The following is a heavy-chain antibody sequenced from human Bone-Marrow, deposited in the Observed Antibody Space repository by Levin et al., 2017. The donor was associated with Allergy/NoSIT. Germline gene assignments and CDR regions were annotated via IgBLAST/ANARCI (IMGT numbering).Heavy chain of an antibody. Sequence: AGGSLRLSCALSGFSVNDFWMSWVRQTPGKGLEWVANIQQHGSETYYLHSVRGRFTISKDNARNSLYLQMDDLRVDDAAVYYCAKSLQGDYGAFGNWGQGTQVTVSS. D-gene: IGHD4-17*01. J-gene: IGHJ4*02. CDR2: IQQHGSET. CDR3: AKSLQGDYGAFGN. CDR1: GFSVNDFW. V-gene: IGHV3-7*03.